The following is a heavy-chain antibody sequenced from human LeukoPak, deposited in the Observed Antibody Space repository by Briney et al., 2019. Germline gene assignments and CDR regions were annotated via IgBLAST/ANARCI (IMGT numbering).Heavy chain of an antibody. CDR2: ISGSGGST. D-gene: IGHD3-10*01. CDR1: GFTFSDYY. V-gene: IGHV3-23*01. CDR3: AKDLVGRNMVRGTNVDV. Sequence: GGSLRLSCAASGFTFSDYYMSWIRQAPGKGLEWVSAISGSGGSTYYADSVKGRFTISRDNSKNTLYLQMNSLRAEDTAVYYCAKDLVGRNMVRGTNVDVWGKGTTVTVSS. J-gene: IGHJ6*04.